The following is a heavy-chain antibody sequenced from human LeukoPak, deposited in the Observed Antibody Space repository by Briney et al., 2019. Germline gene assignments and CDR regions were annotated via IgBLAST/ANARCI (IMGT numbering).Heavy chain of an antibody. Sequence: ASVKVSCKASGYTFTNYGISWVRQAPGQGLEWMGWISVHNGNTNYAQKLQGRLTVTADTSTGTAYLDLTKLRIDDTAVYFCARSGRGTYFYFDLWGQGTLVTVSS. CDR1: GYTFTNYG. V-gene: IGHV1-18*01. D-gene: IGHD1-26*01. J-gene: IGHJ4*02. CDR3: ARSGRGTYFYFDL. CDR2: ISVHNGNT.